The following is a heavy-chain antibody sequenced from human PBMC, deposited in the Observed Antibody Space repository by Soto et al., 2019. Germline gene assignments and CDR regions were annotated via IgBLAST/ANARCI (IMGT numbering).Heavy chain of an antibody. CDR3: ARDFYNDSISNWFDP. Sequence: QVKLVESGGGVVQPGRSLRLSCAASGFPFSSFGMHWVRQGPGKGLEWVAVISSEGKNKFYADSVKGRFTISRDNSKNTLSLQIYSLRTDDTAVYYCARDFYNDSISNWFDPWGQGTLVTVSS. V-gene: IGHV3-30*03. J-gene: IGHJ5*02. CDR1: GFPFSSFG. CDR2: ISSEGKNK. D-gene: IGHD3-22*01.